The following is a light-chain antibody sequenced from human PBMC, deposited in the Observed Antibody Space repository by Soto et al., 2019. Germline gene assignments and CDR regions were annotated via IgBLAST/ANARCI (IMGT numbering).Light chain of an antibody. J-gene: IGLJ1*01. CDR2: EVS. Sequence: QSVLTQPASVPGSPGQSITISCTGTSSDVGGYNYVSWYQLHPGKAPKLIIYEVSHRPSGASNHFSGYKSGNTASLTISGLQAEDKADYYCSSYTSTSTPCVFGTGTKVTVL. V-gene: IGLV2-14*01. CDR1: SSDVGGYNY. CDR3: SSYTSTSTPCV.